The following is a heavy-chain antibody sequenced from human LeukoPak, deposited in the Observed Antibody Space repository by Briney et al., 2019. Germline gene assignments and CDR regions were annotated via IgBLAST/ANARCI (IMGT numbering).Heavy chain of an antibody. J-gene: IGHJ3*02. Sequence: SSETLSLTCAVYGGSFSGYYWSWIRQPPGKGLEWIGEINHSGSTNYNPSLKSRVTISVDTSKNQFSLKLSSVTAADTAVYYCAREGCSSTSCLDDAFDIWGQGTMVTVSS. CDR1: GGSFSGYY. CDR3: AREGCSSTSCLDDAFDI. V-gene: IGHV4-34*01. CDR2: INHSGST. D-gene: IGHD2-2*01.